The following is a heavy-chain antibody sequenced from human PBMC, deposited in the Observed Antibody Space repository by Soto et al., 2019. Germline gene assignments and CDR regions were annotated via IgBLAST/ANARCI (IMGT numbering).Heavy chain of an antibody. CDR1: GFTFSTYA. D-gene: IGHD1-1*01. Sequence: GGSLRLSCAASGFTFSTYAMAWVRQAPGKGLEWVSGVSASGLNTDYADPVKGRFYISRDNSKNTVSLHMNSLRAEDTALYYCAKYLLRRTSGNFFDYWCQRTPVTVFS. V-gene: IGHV3-23*01. J-gene: IGHJ4*02. CDR2: VSASGLNT. CDR3: AKYLLRRTSGNFFDY.